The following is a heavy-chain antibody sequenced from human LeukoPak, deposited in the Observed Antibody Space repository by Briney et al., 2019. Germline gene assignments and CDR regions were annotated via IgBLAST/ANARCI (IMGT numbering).Heavy chain of an antibody. J-gene: IGHJ4*02. CDR2: IYYSGST. CDR1: GGSISSYY. Sequence: PSETLSLTCTVSGGSISSYYWSWIRQPPGKGLEWIGYIYYSGSTNYNPSLKSRVTISVDTSENQFSLKLSSVTAADTAVYYCASRLLYSRTLIDCWGQGTLVTVSS. V-gene: IGHV4-59*12. CDR3: ASRLLYSRTLIDC. D-gene: IGHD6-13*01.